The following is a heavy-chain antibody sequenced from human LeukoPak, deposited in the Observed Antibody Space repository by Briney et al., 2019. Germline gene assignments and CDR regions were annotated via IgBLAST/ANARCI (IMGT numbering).Heavy chain of an antibody. V-gene: IGHV4-39*07. D-gene: IGHD3-22*01. CDR3: ARERPERYYYDSSGTLWGY. CDR2: IYYSGST. J-gene: IGHJ4*02. Sequence: SETLSLTCTVSGGSISSSTYYWGWIRQPPGKGLEWIGSIYYSGSTYYNPSLKSRVTMSVDTSKNQFSLKLTSVTAADTAVFYCARERPERYYYDSSGTLWGYWGQGTLVTVSS. CDR1: GGSISSSTYY.